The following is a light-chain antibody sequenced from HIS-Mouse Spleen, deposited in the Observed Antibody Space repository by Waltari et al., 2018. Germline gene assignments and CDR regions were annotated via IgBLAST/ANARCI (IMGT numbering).Light chain of an antibody. V-gene: IGLV3-19*01. Sequence: SSQLTQDPAVSLALGQTVRITCQGDSLRSYYASWYQQKPGQAPGLVIYGKNNRPSGIPDRFSGSSSGNTASLTITGAQAEDEADYYCNSRDSSGNHVVFGGGTKLTVL. CDR3: NSRDSSGNHVV. CDR1: SLRSYY. CDR2: GKN. J-gene: IGLJ2*01.